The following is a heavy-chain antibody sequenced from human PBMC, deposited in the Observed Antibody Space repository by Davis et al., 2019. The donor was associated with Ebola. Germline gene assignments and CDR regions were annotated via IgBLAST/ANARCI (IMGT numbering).Heavy chain of an antibody. CDR1: GFTFSDYY. CDR2: ISSSGSTI. J-gene: IGHJ4*02. D-gene: IGHD5-24*01. CDR3: ARDKDGYNYYFDY. Sequence: GESLKISCAASGFTFSDYYMSWIRQAPGKGLEWVSYISSSGSTIYYADSVKGRFTISRDNAKNSLYLQMNSLRAEDTAVYYCARDKDGYNYYFDYWGQGTLVTVSS. V-gene: IGHV3-11*01.